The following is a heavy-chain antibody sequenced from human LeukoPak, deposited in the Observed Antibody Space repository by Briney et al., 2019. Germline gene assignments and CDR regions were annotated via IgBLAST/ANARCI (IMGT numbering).Heavy chain of an antibody. CDR1: GGSSSSYY. D-gene: IGHD5-24*01. V-gene: IGHV4-59*01. CDR3: ARSGGDRVEMPTVIDY. J-gene: IGHJ4*02. Sequence: SETLSLTCTVSGGSSSSYYWSWIRQPPGKGLEWIGYIYYSGSTNYNPSLKSRVSILVDTSKNQFSLRLSSVTAADTAVYYCARSGGDRVEMPTVIDYWGQGTLVTVSS. CDR2: IYYSGST.